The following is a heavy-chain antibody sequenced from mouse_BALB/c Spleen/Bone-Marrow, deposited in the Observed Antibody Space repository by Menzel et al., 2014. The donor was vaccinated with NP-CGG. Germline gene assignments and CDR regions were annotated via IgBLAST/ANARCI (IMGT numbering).Heavy chain of an antibody. CDR3: ARTYGSSYFVY. V-gene: IGHV1-82*01. Sequence: VQLVESGPELVKPGASVKISCRASGYAFSSSWMNWVKQRPGQGLEWIGRIYPGDGDTNYNGNFKGKATLTADKSSSTAYMQLSSLTSVDSAVYFCARTYGSSYFVYWGQGTLVTVSA. CDR1: GYAFSSSW. J-gene: IGHJ3*01. D-gene: IGHD1-1*01. CDR2: IYPGDGDT.